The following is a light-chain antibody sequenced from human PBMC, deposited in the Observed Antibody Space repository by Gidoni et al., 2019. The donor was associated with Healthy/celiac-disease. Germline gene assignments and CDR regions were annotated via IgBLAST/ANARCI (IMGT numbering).Light chain of an antibody. V-gene: IGKV3-20*01. J-gene: IGKJ1*01. CDR3: QQYGSSPPT. CDR2: GAS. CDR1: QSVSSSY. Sequence: EIVLTQSTGTLSLSPGESATLSCRASQSVSSSYLAWYQQKPGQAPRLLIYGASSRATGIPDRFSGIGSGTDFTLTISRLEPEDFAVYYCQQYGSSPPTFGQGTKVEIK.